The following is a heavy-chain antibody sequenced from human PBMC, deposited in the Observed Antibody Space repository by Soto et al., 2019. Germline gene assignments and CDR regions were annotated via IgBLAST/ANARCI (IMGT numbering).Heavy chain of an antibody. CDR3: ARGYRGGGWFDP. CDR1: GGSVSSLNW. CDR2: IFHSGTT. J-gene: IGHJ5*02. D-gene: IGHD3-16*01. Sequence: QLQLQESGPGLVKPSGTLSLTCAVSGGSVSSLNWWSWVRQSPGKGLEWIGEIFHSGTTNYNPSLKSRVTISVDTSKNQFSLKLSSVTAADTAVYYCARGYRGGGWFDPWGQGTLVTVSS. V-gene: IGHV4-4*02.